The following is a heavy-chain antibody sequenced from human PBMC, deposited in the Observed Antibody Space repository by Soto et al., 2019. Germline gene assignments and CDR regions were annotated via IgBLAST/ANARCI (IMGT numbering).Heavy chain of an antibody. CDR1: GGSISSSNW. Sequence: SETLSLTCAVSGGSISSSNWWSWVRQPPGKGLEWIGEIYHSGSTNYNPSLKSRVTISVDKSKNQFSLKLSSVTAADTAVYYCARVRGDPAGYCSGGSCSYDALDISGPGTMVTVSS. D-gene: IGHD2-15*01. J-gene: IGHJ3*02. V-gene: IGHV4-4*02. CDR2: IYHSGST. CDR3: ARVRGDPAGYCSGGSCSYDALDI.